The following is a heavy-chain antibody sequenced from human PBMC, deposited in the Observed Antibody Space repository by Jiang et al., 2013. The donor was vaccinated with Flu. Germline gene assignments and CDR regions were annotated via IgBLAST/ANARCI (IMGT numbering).Heavy chain of an antibody. CDR2: IYYSGST. CDR3: GVVVAATRAGPNYYYYYGMDV. D-gene: IGHD2-15*01. V-gene: IGHV4-39*07. Sequence: KGLEWIGSIYYSGSTYYNPSLKSRVTISVDTSKNQFSLKLSSVTAADTAVYYCGVVVAATRAGPNYYYYYGMDVWGQGTTVTVSS. J-gene: IGHJ6*02.